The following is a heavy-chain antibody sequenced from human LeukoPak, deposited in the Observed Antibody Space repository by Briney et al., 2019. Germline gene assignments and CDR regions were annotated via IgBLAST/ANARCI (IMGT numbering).Heavy chain of an antibody. CDR1: GFTFSSYA. CDR3: AKCPPRGYSGYDLLDY. D-gene: IGHD5-12*01. Sequence: GGSLRLSCAASGFTFSSYAMSWVRQAPGKGLEWVSAISGSGGSTYYADSVKGRFTISRDNSKNSLYLQMNSLRAEDTAVYYCAKCPPRGYSGYDLLDYWGQGTLVTVSS. J-gene: IGHJ4*02. CDR2: ISGSGGST. V-gene: IGHV3-23*01.